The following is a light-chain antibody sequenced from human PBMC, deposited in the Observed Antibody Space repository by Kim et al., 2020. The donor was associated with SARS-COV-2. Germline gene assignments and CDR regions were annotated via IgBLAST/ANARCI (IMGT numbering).Light chain of an antibody. CDR3: QAWDSNTLNV. CDR2: QDT. V-gene: IGLV3-1*01. CDR1: KLGDKY. Sequence: PGQTASITCSGDKLGDKYACWYQQKPGQSPVLVIYQDTKRPSGIPERFSGSNSGNTATLTISGTQAMDEADYYCQAWDSNTLNVFGTGTKVTVL. J-gene: IGLJ1*01.